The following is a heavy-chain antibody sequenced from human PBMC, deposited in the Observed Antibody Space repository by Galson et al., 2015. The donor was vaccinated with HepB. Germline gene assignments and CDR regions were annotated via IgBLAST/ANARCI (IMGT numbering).Heavy chain of an antibody. J-gene: IGHJ5*02. Sequence: SLRLSCAASGFTFDTYFMYWVRQAPGKGLEWVSTIIGSGASTYYANSVKGRFTISRDNSKNTLYLQMNSLRAEDTAIYYCAKDVRRAAAAWGQGTLVTVSS. CDR2: IIGSGAST. D-gene: IGHD6-13*01. V-gene: IGHV3-23*01. CDR3: AKDVRRAAAA. CDR1: GFTFDTYF.